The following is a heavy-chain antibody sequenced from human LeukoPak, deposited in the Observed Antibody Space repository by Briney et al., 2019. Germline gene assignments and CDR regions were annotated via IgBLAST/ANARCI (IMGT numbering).Heavy chain of an antibody. CDR1: GYSISSGYY. CDR3: RTVDDYYYYYGMDV. CDR2: IYHSGST. V-gene: IGHV4-38-2*02. Sequence: SETLSLTCTVSGYSISSGYYWGWIRQPPGKGLEWIGSIYHSGSTYYNPSLKSRVTISVDTSKNQFSLKLSSVTAADTAVYYCRTVDDYYYYYGMDVWGQGTTVTVSS. D-gene: IGHD4-23*01. J-gene: IGHJ6*02.